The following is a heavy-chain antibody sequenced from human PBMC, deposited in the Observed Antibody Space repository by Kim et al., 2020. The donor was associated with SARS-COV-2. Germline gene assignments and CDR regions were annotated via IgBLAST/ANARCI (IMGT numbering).Heavy chain of an antibody. Sequence: GGSLRLSCAASGFTFSSYGMHWVRQAPGKGLEWVAVIWYDGSNKYYADSVKGRFTISRDNSKNTLYLQMNSLRAEDTAVYYCARDGIMDYGDYDDRGDEGGGYFDYWGQGTLVTVSS. D-gene: IGHD4-17*01. CDR2: IWYDGSNK. CDR3: ARDGIMDYGDYDDRGDEGGGYFDY. J-gene: IGHJ4*02. V-gene: IGHV3-33*01. CDR1: GFTFSSYG.